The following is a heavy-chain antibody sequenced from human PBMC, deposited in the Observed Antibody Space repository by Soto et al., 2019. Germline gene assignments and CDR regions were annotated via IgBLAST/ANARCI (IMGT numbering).Heavy chain of an antibody. V-gene: IGHV4-30-4*01. Sequence: TLSLTCTVSGGSTSSGDYYWSWIRQPPGKGLEWIGYIYYSGSTYYNPSLKSRVTISVDTSKNQFSLKLSSVTAADTAVYYCARDRQLYYDFWSGYYLDAFDIWGQGTMVTVSS. CDR1: GGSTSSGDYY. CDR2: IYYSGST. D-gene: IGHD3-3*01. CDR3: ARDRQLYYDFWSGYYLDAFDI. J-gene: IGHJ3*02.